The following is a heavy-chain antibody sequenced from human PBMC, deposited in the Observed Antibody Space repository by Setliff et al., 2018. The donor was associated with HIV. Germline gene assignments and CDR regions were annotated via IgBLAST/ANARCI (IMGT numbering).Heavy chain of an antibody. V-gene: IGHV1-46*02. J-gene: IGHJ5*02. CDR2: INPGHGTT. CDR1: GYSFNTYY. Sequence: ASVKVSCKASGYSFNTYYIHWSRQAAGQGLEWMGIINPGHGTTHYARQFQDRVTMTSDTSTSTVYMELTSLTSEDTAMYFCAGVPGGGGNWFDPWGQGTQVTVSS. CDR3: AGVPGGGGNWFDP. D-gene: IGHD2-15*01.